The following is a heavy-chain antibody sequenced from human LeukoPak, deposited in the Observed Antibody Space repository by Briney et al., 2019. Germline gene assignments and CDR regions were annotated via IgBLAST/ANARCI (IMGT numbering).Heavy chain of an antibody. J-gene: IGHJ3*02. D-gene: IGHD4/OR15-4a*01. CDR1: GGSISSNNW. V-gene: IGHV4-4*02. CDR3: ARGGRLWSQILGI. CDR2: IYHDGST. Sequence: SETLSLTCAVSGGSISSNNWWIWVRQSPERGLEWIGEIYHDGSTNYNPSLKSRVTISMDKSKNQLSLKLSSVTAADTAVYSCARGGRLWSQILGIWGQGTMVSVSS.